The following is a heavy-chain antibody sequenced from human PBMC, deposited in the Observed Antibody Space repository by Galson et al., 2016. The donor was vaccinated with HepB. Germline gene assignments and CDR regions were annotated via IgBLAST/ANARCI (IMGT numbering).Heavy chain of an antibody. Sequence: SVKVSCKASVGSLSSYLVTWLRQAPGQGLQWLGGIIPTFGAVKYAEEFQGRITITADTSTNTCYLGLTSLRSDDTAVYFCARGPYSDTSFYDFWGQGTLVTVSS. CDR3: ARGPYSDTSFYDF. J-gene: IGHJ4*02. CDR1: VGSLSSYL. V-gene: IGHV1-69*06. CDR2: IIPTFGAV. D-gene: IGHD2-21*01.